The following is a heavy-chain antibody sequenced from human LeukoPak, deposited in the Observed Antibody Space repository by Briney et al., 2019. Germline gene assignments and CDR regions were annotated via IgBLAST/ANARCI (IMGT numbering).Heavy chain of an antibody. J-gene: IGHJ4*02. CDR1: GYTFTSYG. D-gene: IGHD1-26*01. V-gene: IGHV1-18*01. CDR2: ISAYNGNT. Sequence: ASVKVSCKASGYTFTSYGMSWVRQAPGQGLEWMGWISAYNGNTNYAQKLQGRVTMTTDTSTSTAYMELRSLRSDDTAVYYCARDYVGATDFDYWGQGTLVTVSS. CDR3: ARDYVGATDFDY.